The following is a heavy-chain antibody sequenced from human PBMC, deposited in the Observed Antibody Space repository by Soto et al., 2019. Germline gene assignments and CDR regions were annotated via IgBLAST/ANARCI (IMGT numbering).Heavy chain of an antibody. D-gene: IGHD4-17*01. J-gene: IGHJ3*02. CDR1: GFTFSSYE. CDR2: ISSSGGTI. V-gene: IGHV3-48*03. Sequence: EVQLVESGGGLVQPGGSLRLSCAASGFTFSSYEMNWVRQAPGKGLEWVSYISSSGGTIYYADSVKGRLTISRDNAENSLYLQMNSLRAEDTAVYYCARDRLRGDDFDIWGQGTMVTVSS. CDR3: ARDRLRGDDFDI.